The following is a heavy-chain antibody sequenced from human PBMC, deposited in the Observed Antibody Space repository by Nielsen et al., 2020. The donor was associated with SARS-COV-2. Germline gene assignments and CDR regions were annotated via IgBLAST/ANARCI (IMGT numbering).Heavy chain of an antibody. Sequence: GESLKISCAASGFTFSSYSMNWVRQAPGKGLEWVSSISSSSSYIYYADSVKGRFTISRDNAKNSLYLQMNSLRAEDTAVYYCAREGYYYDSSGSNYYYYYYGMDVWGQGTTVTVSS. J-gene: IGHJ6*02. D-gene: IGHD3-22*01. CDR1: GFTFSSYS. V-gene: IGHV3-21*04. CDR3: AREGYYYDSSGSNYYYYYYGMDV. CDR2: ISSSSSYI.